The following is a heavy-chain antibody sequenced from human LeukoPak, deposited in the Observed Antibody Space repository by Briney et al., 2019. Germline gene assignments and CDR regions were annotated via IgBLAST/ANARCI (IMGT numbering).Heavy chain of an antibody. V-gene: IGHV1-69*01. CDR1: GGTFSSYA. J-gene: IGHJ4*02. CDR2: IIPIFGTA. Sequence: SVKVSCKASGGTFSSYAISWVRQAPGQGLEWMGGIIPIFGTANYAQKFQGRVTITADESTSTAYMELSSLRSEDTAVYYCARGLSEQLAPLLGYWGQGTLVTVSS. CDR3: ARGLSEQLAPLLGY. D-gene: IGHD6-6*01.